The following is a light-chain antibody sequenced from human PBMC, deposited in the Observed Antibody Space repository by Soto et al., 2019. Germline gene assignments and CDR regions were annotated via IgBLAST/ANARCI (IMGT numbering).Light chain of an antibody. CDR3: TSFTTADTHV. CDR2: DVS. CDR1: SSDIASYNY. J-gene: IGLJ1*01. Sequence: SALTQPASVSGSPGQSSTVSCIGTSSDIASYNYVSWYQQHPGKVPKLMIYDVSNRPSGVSNRFSGSKSGNTASLTISGLQAEDEADYYCTSFTTADTHVFGTGTKVTVL. V-gene: IGLV2-14*03.